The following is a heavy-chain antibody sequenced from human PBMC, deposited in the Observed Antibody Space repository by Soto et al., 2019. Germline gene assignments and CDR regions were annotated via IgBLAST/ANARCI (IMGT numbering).Heavy chain of an antibody. CDR2: IYYSGST. CDR3: ARRWGTYFDY. V-gene: IGHV4-59*01. Sequence: QVQLQESGPGLVKPSETLSLTCTVSGGSISSYYWSWIRQPPGKGLEWIGYIYYSGSTNYNPSLKSRVTMSVDTSKTQVSLKLSSVTAADTAVYYCARRWGTYFDYWGQGTLVTVSS. D-gene: IGHD7-27*01. CDR1: GGSISSYY. J-gene: IGHJ4*02.